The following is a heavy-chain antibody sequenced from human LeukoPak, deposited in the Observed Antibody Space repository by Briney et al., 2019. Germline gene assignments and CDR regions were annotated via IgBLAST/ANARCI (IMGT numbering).Heavy chain of an antibody. J-gene: IGHJ3*02. CDR1: GGSISSYY. D-gene: IGHD2-2*01. Sequence: PSETLSLTCSVSGGSISSYYWNWIRQSAGKGLEWIGRLYVSGATDYNPSLKSRVTISVDTSKNQFSLKLSSVTAADTAVYYCARKIIKRYCSSTSCPSDAFDIWGQGTMVTVSS. CDR3: ARKIIKRYCSSTSCPSDAFDI. CDR2: LYVSGAT. V-gene: IGHV4-4*07.